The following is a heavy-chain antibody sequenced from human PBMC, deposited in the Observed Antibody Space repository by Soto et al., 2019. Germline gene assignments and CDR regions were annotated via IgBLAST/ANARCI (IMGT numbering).Heavy chain of an antibody. CDR3: ARASDLLHAYFGMDV. Sequence: GGSLRLSCAASGISISSSYMSWVRQAPGKGLEWVSLIYSGTNTYYEASVKGRFTISRDNPKNTLYLQMNRLRAEDTAVYYCARASDLLHAYFGMDVWGQGTTVTVSS. D-gene: IGHD3-3*01. CDR2: IYSGTNT. J-gene: IGHJ6*02. V-gene: IGHV3-53*01. CDR1: GISISSSY.